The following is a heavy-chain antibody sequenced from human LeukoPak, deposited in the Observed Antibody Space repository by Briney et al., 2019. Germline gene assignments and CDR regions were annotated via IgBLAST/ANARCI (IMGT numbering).Heavy chain of an antibody. D-gene: IGHD1-26*01. CDR1: GFTFSNAW. CDR3: TAKGVGATTLDY. V-gene: IGHV3-15*01. J-gene: IGHJ4*02. CDR2: IKSKTDGGTT. Sequence: GGSLRLSCAASGFTFSNAWMSWVRQAPGKGLEWVGRIKSKTDGGTTDYAAPVKGRFTISRDGSKNTLYLQMNSLKTEDTAVYYCTAKGVGATTLDYWGQGTLVTVSS.